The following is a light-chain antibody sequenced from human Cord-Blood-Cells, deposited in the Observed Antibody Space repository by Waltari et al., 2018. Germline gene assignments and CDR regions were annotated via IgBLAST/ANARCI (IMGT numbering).Light chain of an antibody. CDR3: QQYGSSPPT. J-gene: IGKJ1*01. CDR1: QSVSSSY. CDR2: GAS. V-gene: IGKV3-20*01. Sequence: EMVLTQSPGTLSSSPGERSTLSCRASQSVSSSYLAWYQQKPGQAPRLLIYGASSRPTGIPDRFSGSGSGTDFTLTISRLEPEDFAVYYCQQYGSSPPTFGQGTKVEIK.